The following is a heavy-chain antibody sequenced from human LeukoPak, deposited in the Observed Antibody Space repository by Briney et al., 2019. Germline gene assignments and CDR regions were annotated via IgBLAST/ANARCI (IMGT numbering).Heavy chain of an antibody. CDR3: ARDYQGGYGDKTVDY. J-gene: IGHJ4*02. CDR1: GGSISSNTYY. V-gene: IGHV4-39*07. D-gene: IGHD5-18*01. CDR2: IYYSGST. Sequence: SETLSLTCTVSGGSISSNTYYWGWIRQPPGKGLEWIGSIYYSGSTYHNPSLKSRVTISVDTFKNQFSLKLSSVTAADTAVYYCARDYQGGYGDKTVDYWGQGTLVTVSS.